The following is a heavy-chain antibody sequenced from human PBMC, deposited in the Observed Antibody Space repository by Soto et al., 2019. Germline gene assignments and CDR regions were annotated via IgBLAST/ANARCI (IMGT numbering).Heavy chain of an antibody. CDR2: INHSGST. D-gene: IGHD3-22*01. CDR3: ARTFYDSSGYYFPGSYGMDV. CDR1: GGSFSGYY. V-gene: IGHV4-34*01. J-gene: IGHJ6*02. Sequence: SETLSLTCAVYGGSFSGYYWSWIRQPPGKGLEWIGEINHSGSTNYNPSLKSRVTISVDTSKNQFSMKLSSVTAADTAVYYCARTFYDSSGYYFPGSYGMDVWGQGTTVTVSS.